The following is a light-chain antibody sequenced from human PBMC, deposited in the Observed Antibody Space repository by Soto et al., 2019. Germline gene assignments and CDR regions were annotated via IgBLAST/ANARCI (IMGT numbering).Light chain of an antibody. Sequence: EIVLTQSPGTLSLSPGERATLSCRASQSVGTRFLAWYQQKPGQAPRLLIYGASSRATGIPDRFSGSGYGTDFTLTISRLEPEDFAVYYCQQYGSSLPWTFGQGTKVEIK. V-gene: IGKV3-20*01. J-gene: IGKJ1*01. CDR1: QSVGTRF. CDR2: GAS. CDR3: QQYGSSLPWT.